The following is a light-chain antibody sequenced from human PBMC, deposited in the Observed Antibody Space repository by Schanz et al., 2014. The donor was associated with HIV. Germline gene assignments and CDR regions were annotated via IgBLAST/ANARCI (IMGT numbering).Light chain of an antibody. CDR1: SSDIGGYNY. CDR3: ISYTSDTVL. J-gene: IGLJ2*01. Sequence: QSALTQPPSASGSPGQSVTISCTGTSSDIGGYNYVSWYQLYPGKAPKVLIYEVTKRPSGVPARFSGSKSGNTASLTISGLQPEDEADYYCISYTSDTVLFGGGTKLTVL. CDR2: EVT. V-gene: IGLV2-8*01.